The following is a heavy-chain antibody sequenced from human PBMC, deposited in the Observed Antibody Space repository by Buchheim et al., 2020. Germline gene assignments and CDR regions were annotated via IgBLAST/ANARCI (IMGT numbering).Heavy chain of an antibody. V-gene: IGHV4-39*07. CDR3: ARGSYQTGWRGFSYYSMDV. Sequence: HLQGSGPGLVRPSETLSLTCTVSGASINSGGYYWDWVRQPPGKGLEWVGHIYSGGSTYFNPSLKSRVTISFDASHNQSSLMLTSVTAADTGTYYCARGSYQTGWRGFSYYSMDVWGQGT. CDR1: GASINSGGYY. CDR2: IYSGGST. J-gene: IGHJ6*02. D-gene: IGHD6-19*01.